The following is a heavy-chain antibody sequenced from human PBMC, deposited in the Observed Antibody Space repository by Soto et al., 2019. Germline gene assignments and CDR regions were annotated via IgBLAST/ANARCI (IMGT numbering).Heavy chain of an antibody. Sequence: ASVKVSCKASGYTFTSYGISWVRQAPGQGLEWMGWISAYNGNTNYAQKLQGRVTMTTNTSISTAYMELSSLRSEDTAVYYCARGLHGSGYDWRKNTYYYYMDGWGKGTTVTVSS. J-gene: IGHJ6*03. CDR1: GYTFTSYG. V-gene: IGHV1-18*01. CDR3: ARGLHGSGYDWRKNTYYYYMDG. D-gene: IGHD5-12*01. CDR2: ISAYNGNT.